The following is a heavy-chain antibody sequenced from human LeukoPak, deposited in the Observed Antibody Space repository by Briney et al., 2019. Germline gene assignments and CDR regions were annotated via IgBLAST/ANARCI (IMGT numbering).Heavy chain of an antibody. Sequence: PGGSLRLSCAASGFTFRTDWMHWVRHAPGKGPVWVSRINSDGSSTSYADSVKGRFTISRDNAKNTLYLQMNSLRAEDTAVYHCARSTGAGPGYWGQGTLVTVAS. J-gene: IGHJ4*02. CDR3: ARSTGAGPGY. CDR1: GFTFRTDW. D-gene: IGHD2-8*02. V-gene: IGHV3-74*01. CDR2: INSDGSST.